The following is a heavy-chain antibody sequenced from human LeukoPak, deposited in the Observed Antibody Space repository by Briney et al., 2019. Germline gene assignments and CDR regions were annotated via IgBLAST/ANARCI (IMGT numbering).Heavy chain of an antibody. CDR2: IYHSGST. V-gene: IGHV4-30-2*01. CDR1: GGSISSGGYS. D-gene: IGHD3-9*01. J-gene: IGHJ3*02. CDR3: ARGGRYFDYGAFDI. Sequence: PSETLSLTCAVSGGSISSGGYSWSWIRQPPGKGLEWIGYIYHSGSTYYNPSLKSRVTISVDRSKNQFSLKLSSVTAADTAVYCCARGGRYFDYGAFDIWGQGTMVTVSS.